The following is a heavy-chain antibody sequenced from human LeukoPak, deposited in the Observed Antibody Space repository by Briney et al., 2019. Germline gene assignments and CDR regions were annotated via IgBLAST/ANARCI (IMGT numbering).Heavy chain of an antibody. CDR1: GFTFSSYG. D-gene: IGHD2-15*01. CDR2: IWYDGSNK. CDR3: AKTGGGSRIYYFDY. J-gene: IGHJ4*02. V-gene: IGHV3-33*06. Sequence: GRSLRLXCAASGFTFSSYGMHWVRQAPGKGLEWVAVIWYDGSNKYYADSVKGRFTISKDNSKNTLYLQMNSLRAEDTAVYYCAKTGGGSRIYYFDYWGQGTLVTVSS.